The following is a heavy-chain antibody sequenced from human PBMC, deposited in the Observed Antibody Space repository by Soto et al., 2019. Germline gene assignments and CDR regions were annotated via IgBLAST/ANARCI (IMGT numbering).Heavy chain of an antibody. Sequence: SETLSLTCTVSGGSISSYYWSWIRQPPGKGLEWIGYIYYNGNTNYNPSLKSRVTISVDTSKNQFSLKLSSVTAADTAVYYCARGRTASVSGSYPFDYWGQGTLVTVSS. CDR1: GGSISSYY. J-gene: IGHJ4*02. CDR2: IYYNGNT. V-gene: IGHV4-59*01. D-gene: IGHD1-26*01. CDR3: ARGRTASVSGSYPFDY.